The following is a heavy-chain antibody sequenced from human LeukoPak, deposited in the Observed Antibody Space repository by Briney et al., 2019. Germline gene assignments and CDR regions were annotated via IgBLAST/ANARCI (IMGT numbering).Heavy chain of an antibody. Sequence: GGSLRLSCVASGFTLSTYGMHWLRQAPGKGLEWVAVMTYDRNNQYYADSVKGRFSVSRDNSRNTLYLQMNSLRAEDTAVYYCARIRMPTSTGDAFDVWGQGTMVPVSS. V-gene: IGHV3-33*05. CDR2: MTYDRNNQ. D-gene: IGHD2-15*01. CDR1: GFTLSTYG. J-gene: IGHJ3*01. CDR3: ARIRMPTSTGDAFDV.